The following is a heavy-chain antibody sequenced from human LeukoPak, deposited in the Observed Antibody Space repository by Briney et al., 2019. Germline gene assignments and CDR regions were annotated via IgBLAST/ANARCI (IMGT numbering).Heavy chain of an antibody. J-gene: IGHJ4*02. Sequence: KVSCKASGGTFSSYAISWVRQAPGQGLEWMGRIIPIFGTANYAQKFQGRVTITTDESTSTAYMELSSLRSEDTAVYHCAREGSQWYYDSSGYPGALGYWGQGTLVTVSS. CDR2: IIPIFGTA. CDR3: AREGSQWYYDSSGYPGALGY. CDR1: GGTFSSYA. D-gene: IGHD3-22*01. V-gene: IGHV1-69*05.